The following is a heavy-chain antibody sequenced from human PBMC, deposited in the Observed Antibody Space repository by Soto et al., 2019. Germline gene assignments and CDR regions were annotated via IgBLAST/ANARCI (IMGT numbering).Heavy chain of an antibody. CDR1: GYTFTSYG. Sequence: ASVKVSCKASGYTFTSYGIHWVRQAPGQRLEWMRWINAANGDTKYSPKFQGRVTITRDTSASTAYMELSSLRSEDTAVYYCVRRHVSATGIDWFDPWGQGTLVTVSS. D-gene: IGHD6-13*01. CDR2: INAANGDT. J-gene: IGHJ5*02. CDR3: VRRHVSATGIDWFDP. V-gene: IGHV1-3*01.